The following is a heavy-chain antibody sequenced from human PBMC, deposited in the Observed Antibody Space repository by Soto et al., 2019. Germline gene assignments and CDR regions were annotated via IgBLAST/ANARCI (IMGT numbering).Heavy chain of an antibody. Sequence: EVQLLESGGGLVQPGGSLRLSCAASGFTFSSYAMSWVRQPPGKGLERLSAISGSGGSTYYEDPVKGRFTISRDNSKKTLYLQMNSLRAEDTAVYYCAKATYYDFWSGHSPYFDYWGQGTLVTVSS. D-gene: IGHD3-3*01. J-gene: IGHJ4*02. CDR3: AKATYYDFWSGHSPYFDY. CDR2: ISGSGGST. V-gene: IGHV3-23*01. CDR1: GFTFSSYA.